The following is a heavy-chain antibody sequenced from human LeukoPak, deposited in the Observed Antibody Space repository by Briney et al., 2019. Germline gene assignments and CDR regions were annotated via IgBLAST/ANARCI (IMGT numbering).Heavy chain of an antibody. J-gene: IGHJ3*02. CDR2: IYSGGNT. Sequence: PGGSLRLSCAASGFTVSSNYMTWVRQAPGKGLEWVSVIYSGGNTYYADSVKGRFTISRDNTKNTVYLQMNSLGADDTAVYYCARDVGFIVGATPGAFDIWGQGTMVTVSS. D-gene: IGHD1-26*01. V-gene: IGHV3-66*01. CDR1: GFTVSSNY. CDR3: ARDVGFIVGATPGAFDI.